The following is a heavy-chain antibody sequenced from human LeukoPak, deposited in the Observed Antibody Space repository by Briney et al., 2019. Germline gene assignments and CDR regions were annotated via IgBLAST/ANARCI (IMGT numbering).Heavy chain of an antibody. J-gene: IGHJ5*02. CDR3: ASLRFEQLVSWFDP. V-gene: IGHV4-59*08. D-gene: IGHD6-13*01. CDR2: TYYSGST. CDR1: GGSISSYY. Sequence: SETLSLTCTVSGGSISSYYWSWIRQPPGKGLEWIGYTYYSGSTNYNPSLKSRVTISVDTSKNQFSLKLSSVTAADTAVYYCASLRFEQLVSWFDPWGQGTLVTVSS.